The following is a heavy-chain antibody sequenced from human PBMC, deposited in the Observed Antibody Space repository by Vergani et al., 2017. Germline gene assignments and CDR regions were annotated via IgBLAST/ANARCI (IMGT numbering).Heavy chain of an antibody. D-gene: IGHD3-3*01. CDR2: ISGSGGST. Sequence: EVQLLESGGGSVQPGGSLRLSCAASGFTFSSYAMSWVRQAPGKGLEWVSAISGSGGSTYYADSVKGRFTISRDNSKNTLYLQMNSLRAEDTAVYYCAKEAYDFWSGDSSFDYWGQGTLVTVSS. J-gene: IGHJ4*02. V-gene: IGHV3-23*01. CDR3: AKEAYDFWSGDSSFDY. CDR1: GFTFSSYA.